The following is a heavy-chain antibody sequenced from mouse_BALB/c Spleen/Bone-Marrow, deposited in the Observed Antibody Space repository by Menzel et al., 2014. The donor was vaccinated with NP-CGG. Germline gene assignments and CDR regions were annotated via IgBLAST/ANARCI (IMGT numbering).Heavy chain of an antibody. CDR2: IDTANGNT. D-gene: IGHD2-1*01. Sequence: DTYMHWVKQRPEQGLEWIGRIDTANGNTKYDPKFQGKATITADTSSNTAYLQLSSLTSEDTAVYYCARYGNGLMDYWGQGTSVTVSS. CDR3: ARYGNGLMDY. J-gene: IGHJ4*01. V-gene: IGHV14-3*02. CDR1: DTY.